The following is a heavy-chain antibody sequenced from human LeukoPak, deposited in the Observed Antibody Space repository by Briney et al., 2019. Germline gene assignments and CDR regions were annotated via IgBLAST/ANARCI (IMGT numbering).Heavy chain of an antibody. J-gene: IGHJ4*02. D-gene: IGHD5-24*01. CDR1: GGSISTSSYY. CDR3: ARDMEMATIN. V-gene: IGHV4-39*07. CDR2: IYYSGST. Sequence: SETLSLTCTVSGGSISTSSYYWGWIRQPPGKGLECIGNIYYSGSTYYNPSLKSRVTISVDTSKNQFSLKLSSVTAADTAVYYCARDMEMATINWGQGTLVTVSS.